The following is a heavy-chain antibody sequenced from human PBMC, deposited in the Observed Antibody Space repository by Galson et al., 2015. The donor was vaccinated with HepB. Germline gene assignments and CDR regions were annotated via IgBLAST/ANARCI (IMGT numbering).Heavy chain of an antibody. D-gene: IGHD1-14*01. CDR3: ALPDRTTIGPYRVFDF. J-gene: IGHJ4*02. CDR1: GYTFTAYS. Sequence: SVKVSCKASGYTFTAYSIHWVRQAPGQGLEWMGWINPDNGGTKSAQKFQGRVTMTRDTSTGTAYMELSRLRSDDTAVYYCALPDRTTIGPYRVFDFWAQGTLVTVSS. V-gene: IGHV1-2*02. CDR2: INPDNGGT.